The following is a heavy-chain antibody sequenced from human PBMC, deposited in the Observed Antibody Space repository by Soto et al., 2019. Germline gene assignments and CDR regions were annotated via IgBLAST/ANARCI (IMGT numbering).Heavy chain of an antibody. CDR3: ACQWLIHWFDP. D-gene: IGHD6-19*01. J-gene: IGHJ5*02. CDR2: INHIGRT. V-gene: IGHV4-34*01. Sequence: ASETPSLPCAVQGGYLSENNWGWIRQSPGKRLEWVGEINHIGRTNYNPSLKSRVTMSVDTSKNQFSLKLTSVTAADTAVYYCACQWLIHWFDPWGQGTPVTVSS. CDR1: GGYLSENN.